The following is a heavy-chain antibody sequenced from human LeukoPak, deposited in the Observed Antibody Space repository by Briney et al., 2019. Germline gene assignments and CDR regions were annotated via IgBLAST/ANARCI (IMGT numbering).Heavy chain of an antibody. D-gene: IGHD3-9*01. CDR1: GFTFDDYA. CDR2: ISGDGGSA. CDR3: AREPTYSFLTGYYSDY. V-gene: IGHV3-43*02. Sequence: GGSLRLACAASGFTFDDYAMPWVRQVPGKGLEWVSLISGDGGSAYYADSVKGRFTISRDNSKNSLYLHIHSLRTEDTALYYCAREPTYSFLTGYYSDYWGQGTLVTVSS. J-gene: IGHJ4*02.